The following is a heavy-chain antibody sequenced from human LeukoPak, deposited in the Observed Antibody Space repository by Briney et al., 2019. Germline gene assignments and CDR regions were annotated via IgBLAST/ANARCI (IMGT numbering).Heavy chain of an antibody. CDR1: GYTFTNFA. CDR2: INADNGKT. V-gene: IGHV1-3*01. D-gene: IGHD6-19*01. CDR3: AGPSIAVADAGFDF. Sequence: GASVKVSCKASGYTFTNFAMHWVRQAPGQGLEWMGWINADNGKTEYSQKLQGRVTITRDTSASTTYMELSSLRSDDTAVYYCAGPSIAVADAGFDFWGQGTLVTVSS. J-gene: IGHJ4*02.